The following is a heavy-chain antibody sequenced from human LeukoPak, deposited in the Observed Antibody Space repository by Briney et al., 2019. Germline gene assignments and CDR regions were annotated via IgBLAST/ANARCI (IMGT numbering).Heavy chain of an antibody. CDR1: GFTFSSYW. V-gene: IGHV3-74*01. D-gene: IGHD6-6*01. J-gene: IGHJ4*02. CDR2: INSDGSST. CDR3: AREEYSSSPFDY. Sequence: PGGSLRLSCAASGFTFSSYWMHWVRQAPGKGLVWVSRINSDGSSTSYADSVKGRFTISRDNAKNTLYLQMNSLRAEDMAVYYCAREEYSSSPFDYWGQGTLVTVSS.